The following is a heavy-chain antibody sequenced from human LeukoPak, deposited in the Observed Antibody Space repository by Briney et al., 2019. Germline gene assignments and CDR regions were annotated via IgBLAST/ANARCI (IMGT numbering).Heavy chain of an antibody. D-gene: IGHD5-18*01. V-gene: IGHV3-66*01. CDR2: IYSGGST. Sequence: GGSLRLSCAASGSTVSSNYMSWVREAPGKGLEWVSVIYSGGSTYYADSVKGRFTISRDNSKNTLYLQMNSLRAEDTAVYYCARGGGDTAMAFDYWGQGTLVTVSS. J-gene: IGHJ4*02. CDR3: ARGGGDTAMAFDY. CDR1: GSTVSSNY.